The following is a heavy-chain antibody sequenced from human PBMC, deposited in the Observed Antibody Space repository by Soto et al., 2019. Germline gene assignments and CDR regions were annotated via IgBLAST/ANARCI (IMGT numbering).Heavy chain of an antibody. J-gene: IGHJ5*02. V-gene: IGHV4-59*01. CDR3: ARGGTYYDILTGYYPTVNWFDP. CDR1: YGSSGSYC. D-gene: IGHD3-9*01. CDR2: IYYSGST. Sequence: PSETLSVPWSVAYGSSGSYCGRWIRQPPGKGLEWIGYIYYSGSTNYNPSLKSRVTISVDTSKNQFSLKLSSVTAADTAVYYCARGGTYYDILTGYYPTVNWFDPWGQGTLVTVS.